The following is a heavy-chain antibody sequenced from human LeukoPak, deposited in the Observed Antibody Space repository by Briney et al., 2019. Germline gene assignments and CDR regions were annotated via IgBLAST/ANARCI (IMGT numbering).Heavy chain of an antibody. J-gene: IGHJ6*03. CDR3: ARGRAAAGTDYYYYMDV. D-gene: IGHD6-13*01. CDR1: GGTFSSYA. Sequence: GASVKVSCKASGGTFSSYAISWVRQAPGQGLEWMGGIIPIFGTANYAQKFQGRVTITADESTSTAYMELSSLRSEDTAVYYCARGRAAAGTDYYYYMDVWGKGTTVTISS. V-gene: IGHV1-69*13. CDR2: IIPIFGTA.